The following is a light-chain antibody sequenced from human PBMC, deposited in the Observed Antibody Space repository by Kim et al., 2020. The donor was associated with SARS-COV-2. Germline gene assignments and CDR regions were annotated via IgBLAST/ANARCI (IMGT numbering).Light chain of an antibody. Sequence: EIVLTQSPGTLSLSPGERATLSCRASQSVSSSSLGWYQQKPGQAPRLLIYGASRRATGIPDRFSGSGSGTDFTLTISRLEPEDFAVYYCQQYGSSPGVTFGPGTKVDIK. CDR3: QQYGSSPGVT. V-gene: IGKV3-20*01. CDR2: GAS. J-gene: IGKJ3*01. CDR1: QSVSSSS.